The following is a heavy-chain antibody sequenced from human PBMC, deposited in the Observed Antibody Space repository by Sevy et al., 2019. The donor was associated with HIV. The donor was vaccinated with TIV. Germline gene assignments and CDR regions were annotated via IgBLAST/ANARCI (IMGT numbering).Heavy chain of an antibody. D-gene: IGHD6-13*01. V-gene: IGHV1-18*01. CDR1: GYTFTSYG. Sequence: GESLKISCKASGYTFTSYGISWVRQAPGQGLEWMGWISAYNGNTNYAQKLQGRVTMTTDTSTSTAYMELRSLRSDDTAVYYCARPSSSWWGLLFDPWGQGTLVTVSS. CDR2: ISAYNGNT. CDR3: ARPSSSWWGLLFDP. J-gene: IGHJ5*02.